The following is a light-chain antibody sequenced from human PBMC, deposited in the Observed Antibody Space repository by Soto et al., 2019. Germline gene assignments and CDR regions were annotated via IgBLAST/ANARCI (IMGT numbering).Light chain of an antibody. CDR3: QQYNNWPPWT. Sequence: EIVMTQSPATLSVSPGERATLSCRASQSVSSSLAWYPQKPGQAPRLLIYGASTRSTGIPARFSGSGSGTEFTLTINSLQSEDFAVYYGQQYNNWPPWTFGQGTKVEIK. J-gene: IGKJ1*01. CDR1: QSVSSS. V-gene: IGKV3-15*01. CDR2: GAS.